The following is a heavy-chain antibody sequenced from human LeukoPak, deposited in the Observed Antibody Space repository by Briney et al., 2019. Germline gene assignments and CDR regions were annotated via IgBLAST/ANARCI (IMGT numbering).Heavy chain of an antibody. Sequence: PSETLSLTCTVSGGSISSSYYWGWIRQPPGKGLEWIGSIYYSGSTYYNPSLKSRVTISVDTSKNQFSLKLSSVTAADTAVYYCARERYCSSTSCYAGIDYWGQGTLVTVSS. CDR1: GGSISSSYY. CDR3: ARERYCSSTSCYAGIDY. V-gene: IGHV4-39*07. D-gene: IGHD2-2*01. J-gene: IGHJ4*02. CDR2: IYYSGST.